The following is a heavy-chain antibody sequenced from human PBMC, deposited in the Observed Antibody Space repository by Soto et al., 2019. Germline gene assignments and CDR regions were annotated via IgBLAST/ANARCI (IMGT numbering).Heavy chain of an antibody. D-gene: IGHD7-27*01. Sequence: QVQLVESGGGVVQPGRSLRLSCAASGFTFSSYAMHWVRQAPGKGLEWVAVISYDGSNKYYADSVKGRFTISRDNSKNTLYLQMNSLRAEDTAVYYCARDTPDHWEGDCFDYWGQGTLVTVSS. CDR2: ISYDGSNK. J-gene: IGHJ4*02. V-gene: IGHV3-30-3*01. CDR3: ARDTPDHWEGDCFDY. CDR1: GFTFSSYA.